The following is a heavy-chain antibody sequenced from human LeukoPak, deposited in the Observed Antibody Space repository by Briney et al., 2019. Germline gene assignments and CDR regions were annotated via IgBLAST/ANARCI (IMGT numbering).Heavy chain of an antibody. CDR2: IYWDDAK. D-gene: IGHD6-19*01. CDR1: GFSLSTSGVG. Sequence: ESGPTLVNPTQTLTLTCTFSGFSLSTSGVGVGWIRQPPGQALEWLALIYWDDAKRYSPSLKSRLTITKDTSKNQVVLTMTNMDPVDTGTYYCAHGLEQWLDFDYWGQGILVTVSS. J-gene: IGHJ4*02. CDR3: AHGLEQWLDFDY. V-gene: IGHV2-5*02.